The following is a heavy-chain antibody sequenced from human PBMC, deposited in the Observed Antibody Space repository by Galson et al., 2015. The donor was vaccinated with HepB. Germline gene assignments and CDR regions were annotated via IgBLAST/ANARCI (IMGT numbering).Heavy chain of an antibody. D-gene: IGHD1-26*01. CDR3: ARDQRSGSYGSFDY. CDR2: IWYDGSNK. CDR1: GFTFSSYG. V-gene: IGHV3-33*08. J-gene: IGHJ4*02. Sequence: SLRLSCAASGFTFSSYGMHWVRQAPGKGLEWVAVIWYDGSNKYYADSVKGRFTISRDNSKNTLYLQMNSLRAEDTAVYYCARDQRSGSYGSFDYWGQGTLVTVSS.